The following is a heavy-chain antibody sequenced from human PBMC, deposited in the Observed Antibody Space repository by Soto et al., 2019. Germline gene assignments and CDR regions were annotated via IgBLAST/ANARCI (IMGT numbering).Heavy chain of an antibody. CDR3: ARGHIPDLGIVVVTHSSYYYYGMDV. V-gene: IGHV1-69*13. J-gene: IGHJ6*02. CDR2: IIPIFGTA. CDR1: GGTFSSYA. D-gene: IGHD3-22*01. Sequence: GASVKVSCKASGGTFSSYAISWVRQAPGQGLEWMGGIIPIFGTANYAQKFQGRVTITADESTSTAYMELSSLRSEDTAVYYCARGHIPDLGIVVVTHSSYYYYGMDVWGQGTTVTVSS.